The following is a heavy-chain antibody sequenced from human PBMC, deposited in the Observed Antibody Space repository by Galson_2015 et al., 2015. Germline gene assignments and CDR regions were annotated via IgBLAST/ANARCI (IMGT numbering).Heavy chain of an antibody. CDR2: TYYRSKWYN. Sequence: CAISGDSVSSNSAAWNWIRQSPSRGLEWLGRTYYRSKWYNDYAVSVRSRITINPDTSKNQFSLQLNSVTPEDTAVYYCAREVAVAGSGWFDPWGQGTLVTVSS. J-gene: IGHJ5*02. D-gene: IGHD2-15*01. V-gene: IGHV6-1*01. CDR1: GDSVSSNSAA. CDR3: AREVAVAGSGWFDP.